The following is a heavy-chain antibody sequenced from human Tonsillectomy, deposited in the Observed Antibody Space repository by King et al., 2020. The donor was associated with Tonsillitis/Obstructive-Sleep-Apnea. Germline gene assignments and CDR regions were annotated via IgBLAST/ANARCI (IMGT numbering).Heavy chain of an antibody. D-gene: IGHD2-8*02. V-gene: IGHV3-23*04. J-gene: IGHJ4*02. CDR1: GFTFRTYA. CDR2: ISGSGDTT. CDR3: AKGFFGTVHAY. Sequence: VQLVESGGGLVQPGGSLRLSCVASGFTFRTYAMIWVRQPPGKGLEWVSGISGSGDTTYYADSVKGRSTTSRDNSKNTLYLQINSLRAEDTAIYYCAKGFFGTVHAYWGQGTLVTVSS.